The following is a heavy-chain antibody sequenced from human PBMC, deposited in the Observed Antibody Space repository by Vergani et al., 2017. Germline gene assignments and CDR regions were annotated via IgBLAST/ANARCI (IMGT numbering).Heavy chain of an antibody. CDR1: GGTFSSYA. Sequence: QVQLVQSGAEVKKPGSSVKVSCKASGGTFSSYAISWVRQAPGQGLEWMGRIIPIFGTANYAQKFQGRVTITAAESTSTAYMELSTLRSEDTAVYYCASTYYYILTGLAYYYYGMDVWGQGTTVTVSS. V-gene: IGHV1-69*13. CDR2: IIPIFGTA. CDR3: ASTYYYILTGLAYYYYGMDV. D-gene: IGHD3-9*01. J-gene: IGHJ6*02.